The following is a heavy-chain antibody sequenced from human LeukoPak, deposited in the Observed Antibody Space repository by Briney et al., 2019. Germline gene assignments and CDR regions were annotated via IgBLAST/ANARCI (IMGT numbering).Heavy chain of an antibody. CDR1: GGTFSSYA. V-gene: IGHV1-69*01. CDR3: ARGGNYYDSSGSPAFDI. Sequence: SVKVSCKASGGTFSSYAISWVRQAPGQGLEWMGGIIPIFGTANYAQKFQGRVTITADESTSTAYMELSSLRSEDTAVYYCARGGNYYDSSGSPAFDIWGQGTMVTVSS. CDR2: IIPIFGTA. D-gene: IGHD3-22*01. J-gene: IGHJ3*02.